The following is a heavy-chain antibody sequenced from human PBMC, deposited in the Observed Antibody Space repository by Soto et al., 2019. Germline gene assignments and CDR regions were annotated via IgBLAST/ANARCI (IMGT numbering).Heavy chain of an antibody. CDR3: ARTENYDFWSGYSVYGMDV. J-gene: IGHJ6*02. D-gene: IGHD3-3*01. CDR1: GFTFSCYE. CDR2: ISSSGSTI. V-gene: IGHV3-48*03. Sequence: GGSLRLSCAASGFTFSCYEMNWVRQAAGKGLEWVSYISSSGSTIYYADSVKGRFTISRDNAKNSLYLQMNSLRAEDTAVYYCARTENYDFWSGYSVYGMDVWGQGTTVTVSS.